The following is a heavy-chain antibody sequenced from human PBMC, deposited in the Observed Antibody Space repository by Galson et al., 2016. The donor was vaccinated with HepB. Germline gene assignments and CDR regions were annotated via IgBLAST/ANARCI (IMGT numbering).Heavy chain of an antibody. V-gene: IGHV3-11*01. CDR3: ARGKLRNFDWLPVDY. CDR2: ISSPAATI. CDR1: GFTFSDYY. J-gene: IGHJ4*02. Sequence: SLRLSCATSGFTFSDYYMTWFRQAPGKGLEWVSYISSPAATIYYADSLKGRFTISRDNAKNSLFLQMNSLRVEDTAVYYCARGKLRNFDWLPVDYWGQGTLVTVSS. D-gene: IGHD3-9*01.